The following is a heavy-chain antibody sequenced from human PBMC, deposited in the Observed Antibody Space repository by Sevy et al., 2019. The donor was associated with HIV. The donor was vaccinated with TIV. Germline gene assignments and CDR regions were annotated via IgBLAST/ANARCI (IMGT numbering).Heavy chain of an antibody. CDR2: INPASGAT. Sequence: ASIKFSCKASGYIFSDYWIYWVRQAPGQGFEWMGWINPASGATVSGQKFQGRVAMTSDTSINTAYMELYRLTSDDTAVYYCARGGSDGNYWGQGSLVTVSS. V-gene: IGHV1-2*02. D-gene: IGHD5-12*01. J-gene: IGHJ4*02. CDR3: ARGGSDGNY. CDR1: GYIFSDYW.